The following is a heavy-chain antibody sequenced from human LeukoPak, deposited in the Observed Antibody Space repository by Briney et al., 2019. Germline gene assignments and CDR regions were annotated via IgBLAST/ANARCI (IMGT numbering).Heavy chain of an antibody. J-gene: IGHJ4*02. CDR2: IYYSGST. CDR3: ARASFYGSGSYYHY. CDR1: GGSISSSSYY. D-gene: IGHD3-10*01. Sequence: SETLSLTCTVSGGSISSSSYYWGWIRQPPGKGLEWIGSIYYSGSTYYHPSLKSRVTISVDTSKNQFSLKLSSVTAADTAVYYCARASFYGSGSYYHYWGQGTLVTVSS. V-gene: IGHV4-39*01.